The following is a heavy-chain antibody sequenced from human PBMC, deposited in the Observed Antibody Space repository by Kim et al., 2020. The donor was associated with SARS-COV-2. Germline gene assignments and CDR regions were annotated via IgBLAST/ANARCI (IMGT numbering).Heavy chain of an antibody. V-gene: IGHV4-34*01. CDR2: INHSGST. Sequence: SETLSLTCAVYGGSFSGYYWSWIRQPPGKGLEWIGEINHSGSTNYNPSLKSRVTISVDTSKNQFSLKLSSVTAADTAVYYCARGQEGYDYVWGSYWFDPWGQGTLVTVSS. CDR3: ARGQEGYDYVWGSYWFDP. D-gene: IGHD3-16*01. CDR1: GGSFSGYY. J-gene: IGHJ5*02.